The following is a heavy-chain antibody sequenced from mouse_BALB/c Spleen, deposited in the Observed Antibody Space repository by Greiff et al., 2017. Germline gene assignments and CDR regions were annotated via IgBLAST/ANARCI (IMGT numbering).Heavy chain of an antibody. V-gene: IGHV2-6-7*01. CDR3: ARVRSRYYGYFAY. CDR2: IWGDGST. J-gene: IGHJ3*01. D-gene: IGHD2-2*01. CDR1: GFSLTGYG. Sequence: VQLQQSGPGLVAPSQSLSITCTVSGFSLTGYGVNWVRQPPGKGLEWLGMIWGDGSTDYNSALKSRLSISKDNSKSQVFLKMNSLQTDDTARYYCARVRSRYYGYFAYWGQGTLVTVSA.